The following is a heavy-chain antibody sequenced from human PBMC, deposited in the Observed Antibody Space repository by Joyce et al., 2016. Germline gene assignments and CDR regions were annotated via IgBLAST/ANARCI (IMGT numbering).Heavy chain of an antibody. CDR1: GFTFSSYA. Sequence: EVQMLESGGGLVQPGGSLRLSCAGSGFTFSSYAMSWVRQAPGKGLEWVSAVSASGASPYYADAVKGRFTISRDNSKNTLYLQMNSLSPEDTAVYYCAKGGLYCSSTSCYNDYWGQGTLVTVSS. J-gene: IGHJ4*02. D-gene: IGHD2-2*02. CDR2: VSASGASP. CDR3: AKGGLYCSSTSCYNDY. V-gene: IGHV3-23*01.